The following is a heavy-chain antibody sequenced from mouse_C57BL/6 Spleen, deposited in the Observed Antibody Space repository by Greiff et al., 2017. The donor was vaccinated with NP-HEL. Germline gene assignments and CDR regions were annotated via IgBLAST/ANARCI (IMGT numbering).Heavy chain of an antibody. CDR2: IDPSDSET. V-gene: IGHV1-52*01. CDR3: ARKDYDYDGIYYFDY. Sequence: QVQLQQPGAELVRPGSSVKLSCKASGYTFTSYWMHWVKQRPIQGLEWIGNIDPSDSETHYNQKFKDKAKLTVDKSSSTAYMQLSSLTSEDSAVYYCARKDYDYDGIYYFDYWGQGTTLTVSS. J-gene: IGHJ2*01. D-gene: IGHD2-4*01. CDR1: GYTFTSYW.